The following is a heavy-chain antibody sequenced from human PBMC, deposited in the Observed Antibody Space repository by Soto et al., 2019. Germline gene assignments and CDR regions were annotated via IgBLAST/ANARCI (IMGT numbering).Heavy chain of an antibody. CDR2: IKHSGST. D-gene: IGHD3-16*01. CDR1: GGSFSGYY. J-gene: IGHJ6*02. Sequence: SETLSLTCAVYGGSFSGYYWSWIRQPPGKGLEWIGEIKHSGSTNYNPSLKSRVTISVDTSKKQFSLKLNSVTAADTAVYYCARGRGVENTFYYSFGMDVWGQGTTVTVSS. CDR3: ARGRGVENTFYYSFGMDV. V-gene: IGHV4-34*01.